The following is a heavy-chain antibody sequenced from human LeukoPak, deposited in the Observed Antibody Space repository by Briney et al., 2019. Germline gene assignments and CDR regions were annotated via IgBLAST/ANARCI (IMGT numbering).Heavy chain of an antibody. V-gene: IGHV4-59*01. CDR3: ASLSEYCSHGSCYLGWFDP. J-gene: IGHJ5*02. Sequence: SETLSLTCTVSGCTIRGYYWSWHRKPPGKGLEWIGYMYYSGSSHYNHSLKSQITITVDASKNQFSLMLSSVTAADTAVYYRASLSEYCSHGSCYLGWFDPWGQGTLVTVSS. D-gene: IGHD2-15*01. CDR1: GCTIRGYY. CDR2: MYYSGSS.